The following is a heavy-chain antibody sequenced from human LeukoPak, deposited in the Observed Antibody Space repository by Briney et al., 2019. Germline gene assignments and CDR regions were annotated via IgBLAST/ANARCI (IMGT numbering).Heavy chain of an antibody. V-gene: IGHV4-38-2*02. Sequence: SETLSLTCTVSGYSISSGYYWGWIRQPPGKGLEWIGSIYHSGSTYYNPSLKSRVTISVDTSKNQFSLKLSSVTAADTAVYYCARRAAAGIDYWGQGTLVTVSS. CDR1: GYSISSGYY. CDR2: IYHSGST. J-gene: IGHJ4*02. D-gene: IGHD6-13*01. CDR3: ARRAAAGIDY.